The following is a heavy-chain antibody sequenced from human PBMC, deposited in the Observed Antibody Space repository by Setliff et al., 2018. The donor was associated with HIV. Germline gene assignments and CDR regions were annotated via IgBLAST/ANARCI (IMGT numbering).Heavy chain of an antibody. CDR3: ASTASGWFDAFDI. J-gene: IGHJ3*02. D-gene: IGHD6-19*01. CDR2: MNPNSGVS. V-gene: IGHV1-8*01. Sequence: GASVKVSCKASATFTNVDIHWLRRATGQGLEWMGWMNPNSGVSGYGQKFQGRVTMTRDTSISTAYMELSSLTSEDTAVYYCASTASGWFDAFDIWGQGTMVTVSS. CDR1: ATFTNVD.